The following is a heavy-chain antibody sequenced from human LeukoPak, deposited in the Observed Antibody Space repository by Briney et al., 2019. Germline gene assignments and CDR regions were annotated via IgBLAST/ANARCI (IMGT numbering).Heavy chain of an antibody. V-gene: IGHV4-59*08. J-gene: IGHJ4*02. CDR3: ARSSGYFYVDFDS. CDR2: VYYTGST. D-gene: IGHD3-22*01. Sequence: SESLSLTCTVSGGSISTYYWSWIRQPPPKGLDWIGYVYYTGSTNYNPPLKSRVTISVDTSKNQFSLKLDSVTAADTAVYYCARSSGYFYVDFDSWGQGTLVTVSS. CDR1: GGSISTYY.